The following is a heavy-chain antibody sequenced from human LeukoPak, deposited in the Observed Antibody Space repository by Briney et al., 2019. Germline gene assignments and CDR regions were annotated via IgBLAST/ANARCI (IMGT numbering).Heavy chain of an antibody. CDR1: GFTFSNYW. CDR2: INEDGSEK. CDR3: ARTLISAGTYDAFDI. Sequence: GGSLTLSCTASGFTFSNYWMMWVRQAPGKGLEWVANINEDGSEKYYADSVEGRFTISRDNSKNTLYLQMNSLRAEDTAVYYCARTLISAGTYDAFDIWGQGTMVTVSS. J-gene: IGHJ3*02. V-gene: IGHV3-7*03. D-gene: IGHD1/OR15-1a*01.